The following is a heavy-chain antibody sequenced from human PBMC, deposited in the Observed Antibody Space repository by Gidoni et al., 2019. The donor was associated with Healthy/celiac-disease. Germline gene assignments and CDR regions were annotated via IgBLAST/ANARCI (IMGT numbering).Heavy chain of an antibody. CDR1: GSTFSSYA. J-gene: IGHJ4*02. CDR3: AKTLSYDFWSGYYYFDY. D-gene: IGHD3-3*01. Sequence: EVQLLESGGGLVQPGGSLRLSCSASGSTFSSYAMSWVRQAPGKGLEWVSAISGSGGSTYYADSVKGRFTISRDNSKNTLYLQMNSLRAEDTAVYYCAKTLSYDFWSGYYYFDYWGQGTLVTVSS. CDR2: ISGSGGST. V-gene: IGHV3-23*01.